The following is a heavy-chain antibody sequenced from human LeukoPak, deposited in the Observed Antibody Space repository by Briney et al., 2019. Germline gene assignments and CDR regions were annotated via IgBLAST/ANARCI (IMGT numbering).Heavy chain of an antibody. CDR2: INHSGST. V-gene: IGHV4-34*01. Sequence: SETLSLTCAVYGGSFSGYYWSWIRQPPGKGLEWIGEINHSGSTNYNPSLKSRVTMSVDTSKNQFSLKLSSVTAADTAVYYCARDGIVARIDPWGQGTLVTVSS. CDR3: ARDGIVARIDP. J-gene: IGHJ5*02. D-gene: IGHD1-26*01. CDR1: GGSFSGYY.